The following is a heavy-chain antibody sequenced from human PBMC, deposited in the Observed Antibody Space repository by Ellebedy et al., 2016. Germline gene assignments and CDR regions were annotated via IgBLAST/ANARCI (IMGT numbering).Heavy chain of an antibody. Sequence: GGSLRLSCAASGFTVSNKYMGWVRQAPGKGLEYISIIYTGGSTYYADSVKGRSTISRDNSKNTLNLQMSSLRVEDTAVYYCVYCSGSYLGGFDYWGQGTLLTVSS. CDR2: IYTGGST. D-gene: IGHD1-26*01. J-gene: IGHJ4*02. V-gene: IGHV3-53*01. CDR3: VYCSGSYLGGFDY. CDR1: GFTVSNKY.